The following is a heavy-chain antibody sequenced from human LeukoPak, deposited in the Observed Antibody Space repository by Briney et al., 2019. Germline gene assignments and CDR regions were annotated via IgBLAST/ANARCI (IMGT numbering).Heavy chain of an antibody. Sequence: GSLRLSCAASGFTFSSYAMGWVRQAPGKGLEWVGYIYYSGSTNYNPSLKSRVTISVDTSKNQFSLKLSSVTAADTAVYYCARVRYSSSPNDAFDIWGQGTMVTVSS. CDR3: ARVRYSSSPNDAFDI. V-gene: IGHV4-59*01. D-gene: IGHD6-6*01. CDR2: IYYSGST. J-gene: IGHJ3*02. CDR1: GFTFSSYA.